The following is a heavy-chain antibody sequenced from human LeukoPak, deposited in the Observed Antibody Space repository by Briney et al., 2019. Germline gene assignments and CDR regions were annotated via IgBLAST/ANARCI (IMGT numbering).Heavy chain of an antibody. CDR3: ARDLGAGELLNAFDI. CDR2: IYYSGST. D-gene: IGHD1-26*01. CDR1: GGSISSYY. J-gene: IGHJ3*02. V-gene: IGHV4-59*01. Sequence: PSETLSLTCTVSGGSISSYYWSWIRQPPGKGLEWIGYIYYSGSTNYNPSLKSRVTISVDTSKNQFSLRLSSVTAADTAVYYCARDLGAGELLNAFDIWGQGTMVTVSS.